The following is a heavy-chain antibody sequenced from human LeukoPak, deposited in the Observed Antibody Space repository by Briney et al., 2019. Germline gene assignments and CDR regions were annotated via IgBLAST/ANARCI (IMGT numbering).Heavy chain of an antibody. Sequence: PGGSLRLSCVASGVTFSNYWMHWVRQVPGKGLVWVSRINLDGSTTTYADSVKGRFTISRDNAKNTLYLQMNSLRAEDTALYYCARDKTVSALRRDYMDVWGKGTTVTVSS. V-gene: IGHV3-74*01. CDR3: ARDKTVSALRRDYMDV. CDR1: GVTFSNYW. J-gene: IGHJ6*03. D-gene: IGHD4-17*01. CDR2: INLDGSTT.